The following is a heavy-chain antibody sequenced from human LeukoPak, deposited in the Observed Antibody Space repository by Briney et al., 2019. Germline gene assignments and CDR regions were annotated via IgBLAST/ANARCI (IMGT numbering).Heavy chain of an antibody. CDR3: ASQKGLAYSSSWYTYFDY. J-gene: IGHJ4*02. D-gene: IGHD6-13*01. CDR2: ISTSGTTI. Sequence: GGSLRLSCAASGFTFSTNEMNWVRQAPGKGLEWVSYISTSGTTIYYADSVKGRFTISRDNAKNSLYPQMNSLRAEDTAVYYCASQKGLAYSSSWYTYFDYWGQGTLVTVSS. CDR1: GFTFSTNE. V-gene: IGHV3-48*03.